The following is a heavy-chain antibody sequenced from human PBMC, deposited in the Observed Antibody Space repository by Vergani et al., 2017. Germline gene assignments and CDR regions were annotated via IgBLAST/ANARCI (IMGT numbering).Heavy chain of an antibody. Sequence: EVQLVESGGGLVQPGGSLKLSCAASGFTFSGSAMHWVRQASGKGLEWVGRIRSKANSYATAYAASVKGRFTISRDDSKNTAYLQMNSLKTEDTAGYYCTRYSGSKGIADYWGQGTLVTVSS. CDR2: IRSKANSYAT. CDR1: GFTFSGSA. V-gene: IGHV3-73*02. J-gene: IGHJ4*02. D-gene: IGHD1-26*01. CDR3: TRYSGSKGIADY.